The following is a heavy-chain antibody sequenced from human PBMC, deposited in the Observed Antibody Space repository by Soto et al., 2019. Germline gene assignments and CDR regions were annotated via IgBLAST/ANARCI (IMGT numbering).Heavy chain of an antibody. CDR1: GYTFTSYG. J-gene: IGHJ4*02. Sequence: ASVNVSCKASGYTFTSYGISWVRQAPGQGLEWMGWISAYNGNTNYAQKLQGRVTMTTDTSTSTAYMELRSLRSDDTAVYYCARDPFGAYYFDYWGQGTLVTVSS. CDR2: ISAYNGNT. V-gene: IGHV1-18*04. CDR3: ARDPFGAYYFDY. D-gene: IGHD3-10*01.